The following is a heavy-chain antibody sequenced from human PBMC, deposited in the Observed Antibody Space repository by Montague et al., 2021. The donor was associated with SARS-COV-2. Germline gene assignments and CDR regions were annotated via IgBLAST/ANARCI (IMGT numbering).Heavy chain of an antibody. CDR1: GGSISSGGYY. Sequence: TLSLTCTVSGGSISSGGYYWSWIRQPPGKGLEWTGYIYYSGSTYYNPSLKSRVTISVDTSKNQFSLKLSSVTAADTAVYYCARVSVEMATMGVYYYYGMDVWGQGTTVTVSS. CDR3: ARVSVEMATMGVYYYYGMDV. D-gene: IGHD5-24*01. V-gene: IGHV4-31*03. CDR2: IYYSGST. J-gene: IGHJ6*02.